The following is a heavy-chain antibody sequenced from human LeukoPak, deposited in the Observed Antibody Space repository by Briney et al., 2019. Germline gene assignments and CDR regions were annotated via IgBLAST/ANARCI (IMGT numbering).Heavy chain of an antibody. D-gene: IGHD6-13*01. V-gene: IGHV4-39*01. CDR2: IYYGRSH. CDR3: ATQSSSWHYLEY. CDR1: GDSVSSRSYY. J-gene: IGHJ4*02. Sequence: SETLSLTCTVSGDSVSSRSYYWGWIRQPPGKGLEWIGKIYYGRSHQWNSSLKSRVTISVDTSKNQFSLKLSSVTAADTAVYYCATQSSSWHYLEYWGQGTLVTVSS.